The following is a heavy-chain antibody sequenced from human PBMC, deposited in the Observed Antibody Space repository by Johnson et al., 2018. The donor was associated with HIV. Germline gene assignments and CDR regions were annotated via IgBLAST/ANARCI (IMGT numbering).Heavy chain of an antibody. D-gene: IGHD2-15*01. CDR2: VWYDGSNK. V-gene: IGHV3-33*08. Sequence: QVQLVESGGGVVQPGRSLRLSCAASGFTFSSYAMHWVRQAPGKGLEWVAVVWYDGSNKYYADSVKGRFTISRDNAKNSLYLQMNSLRAEDTAMYYCARAKDAAYPYDAFDVWGHGTMVIVSA. CDR1: GFTFSSYA. J-gene: IGHJ3*01. CDR3: ARAKDAAYPYDAFDV.